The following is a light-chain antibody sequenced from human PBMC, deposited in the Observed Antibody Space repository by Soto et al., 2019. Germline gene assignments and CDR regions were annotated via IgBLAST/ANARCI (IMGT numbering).Light chain of an antibody. CDR1: SSDVGGYNY. CDR2: DTS. V-gene: IGLV2-14*03. CDR3: TSFTSRHTYV. Sequence: QSVLTQPASVSGSPGQSITISCTGTSSDVGGYNYVSWYQQHPDKAPRLMIYDTSNRPSGVSDRFSGSKSGDTASLTISGLQAEDEADYYCTSFTSRHTYVFGTGTKVTV. J-gene: IGLJ1*01.